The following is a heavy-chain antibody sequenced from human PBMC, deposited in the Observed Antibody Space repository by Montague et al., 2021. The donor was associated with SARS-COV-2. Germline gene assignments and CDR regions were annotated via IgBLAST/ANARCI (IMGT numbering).Heavy chain of an antibody. J-gene: IGHJ4*02. Sequence: SETLSLTCTVSGDSVSSSDYYWGWIRQPPGKGLELLGIVYYSGYTYYNPSVKGRVTISIDASKNQFSLRVTSVTAADTGVYYCARDVRYYYDQWGQGTLVTVSS. D-gene: IGHD3-10*01. CDR2: VYYSGYT. V-gene: IGHV4-39*07. CDR1: GDSVSSSDYY. CDR3: ARDVRYYYDQ.